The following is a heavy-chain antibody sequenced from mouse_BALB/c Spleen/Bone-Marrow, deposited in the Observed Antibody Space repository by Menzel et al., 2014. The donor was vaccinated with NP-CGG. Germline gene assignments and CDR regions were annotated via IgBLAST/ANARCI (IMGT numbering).Heavy chain of an antibody. CDR2: INAGSGGT. V-gene: IGHV1-54*01. D-gene: IGHD4-1*01. CDR1: GYVFTNYL. CDR3: ARSLTGTKTFDY. Sequence: VQLQQSGAELVRPGTSVKVSCKASGYVFTNYLIEWVKQRPGQGLEWIGVINAGSGGTDYSEKFKGEATLTADKSSSTAYMQLSSLTSDDSAVYFCARSLTGTKTFDYWGQGTTLTVSS. J-gene: IGHJ2*01.